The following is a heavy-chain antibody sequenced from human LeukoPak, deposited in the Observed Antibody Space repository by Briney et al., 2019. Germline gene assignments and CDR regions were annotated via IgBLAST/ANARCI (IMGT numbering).Heavy chain of an antibody. CDR3: ARSANYDFLSGPDY. J-gene: IGHJ4*02. D-gene: IGHD3-3*01. V-gene: IGHV4-4*07. CDR2: IYSSGGT. Sequence: SETLSLTCTVSGGSISSYYWNWIRQPARKGLEWIGHIYSSGGTNYNPSLKSRVTMSVDTSKNQFSLKVNSVTAADTAVYYCARSANYDFLSGPDYWGRGTLVTVSS. CDR1: GGSISSYY.